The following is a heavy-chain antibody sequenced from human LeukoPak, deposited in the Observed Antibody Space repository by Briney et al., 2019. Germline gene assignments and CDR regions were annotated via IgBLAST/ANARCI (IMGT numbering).Heavy chain of an antibody. D-gene: IGHD3-22*01. CDR3: TTGPPITMIVGNFDY. J-gene: IGHJ4*02. V-gene: IGHV3-48*01. CDR2: ISSSSSTI. CDR1: GFTFSSYS. Sequence: GGSLRLSCAASGFTFSSYSMNWVRQAPGKGLEWVSYISSSSSTIYYADSVKGRFTISRDNAKNSLYLQMNSLKTEDTAVYYCTTGPPITMIVGNFDYWGQGTLVTVSS.